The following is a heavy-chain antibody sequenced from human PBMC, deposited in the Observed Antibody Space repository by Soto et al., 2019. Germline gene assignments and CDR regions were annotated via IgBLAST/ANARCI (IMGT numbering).Heavy chain of an antibody. CDR2: IYYSGSS. CDR1: GVSFSTYY. V-gene: IGHV4-59*01. Sequence: QVQLQESGPGLVKPSETLSLTCTVSGVSFSTYYWSWFRQAPGKGLEWIGYIYYSGSSNYNPSLKSRVTMSVDTSKNQLSLKLSSVTAADTAVYYCARDQGGPFDYWGQGTLVTVSS. J-gene: IGHJ4*02. D-gene: IGHD2-15*01. CDR3: ARDQGGPFDY.